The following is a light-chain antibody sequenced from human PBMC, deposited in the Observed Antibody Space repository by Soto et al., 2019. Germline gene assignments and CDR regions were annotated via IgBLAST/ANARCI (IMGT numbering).Light chain of an antibody. CDR1: SSDIGASDY. V-gene: IGLV2-14*03. CDR2: DVN. CDR3: SSYVL. J-gene: IGLJ2*01. Sequence: QSALTQPVSVSGSPGQSITISCTGTSSDIGASDYVSWYQQHPDKAPKLIIYDVNYRPSGVSSRFSGSKSANTASLTISGLQAEDEADYFCSSYVLFGGGTKVTVL.